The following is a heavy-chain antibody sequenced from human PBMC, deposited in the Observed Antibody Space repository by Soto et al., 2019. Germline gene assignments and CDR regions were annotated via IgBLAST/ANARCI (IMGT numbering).Heavy chain of an antibody. CDR2: IYPGDSDT. V-gene: IGHV5-51*01. J-gene: IGHJ6*02. D-gene: IGHD3-9*01. CDR3: ARGDYDILTGYYKSYYGMDV. Sequence: GESLKISCKGSGYSFTSYWIGWVRQMPWKGLEWMGIIYPGDSDTRYSPSFQGQVTISADKSISTAYLQWSSLKASDTAMYYCARGDYDILTGYYKSYYGMDVWGQGTTVTVSS. CDR1: GYSFTSYW.